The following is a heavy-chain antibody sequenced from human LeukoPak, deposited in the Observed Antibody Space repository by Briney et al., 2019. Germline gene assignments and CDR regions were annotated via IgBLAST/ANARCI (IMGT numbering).Heavy chain of an antibody. V-gene: IGHV4-59*08. Sequence: PSETLSLTCTVSGDSISSYYWSWIRQPPGKGLGWIGYIYYSGSTNYNPSLKSRVTISVDTSKNQFSLKLSSVTAADTAVYYCARFPYSSSPDVWGQGTTVTVSS. CDR3: ARFPYSSSPDV. CDR1: GDSISSYY. CDR2: IYYSGST. J-gene: IGHJ6*02. D-gene: IGHD6-13*01.